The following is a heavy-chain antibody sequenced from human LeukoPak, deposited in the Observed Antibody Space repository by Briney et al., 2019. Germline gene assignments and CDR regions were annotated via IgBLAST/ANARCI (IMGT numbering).Heavy chain of an antibody. Sequence: PSETLSLTCTVSGGSIGRDYWSWIRQPPGKGLEWIGYIYYSGSTNYNPSLKSRVTISVDTSKNQLSLKLSSVTAADTAVYYCARGGQWLRDFDYWGQGTLVTVSS. J-gene: IGHJ4*02. CDR2: IYYSGST. V-gene: IGHV4-59*08. CDR3: ARGGQWLRDFDY. CDR1: GGSIGRDY. D-gene: IGHD5-12*01.